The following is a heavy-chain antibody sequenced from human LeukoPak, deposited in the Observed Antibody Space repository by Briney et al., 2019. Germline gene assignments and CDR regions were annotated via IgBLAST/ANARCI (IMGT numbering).Heavy chain of an antibody. V-gene: IGHV4-34*01. CDR3: ARARAGAPPNFDY. CDR1: GGSFSGYY. Sequence: PSETLSLTCAVYGGSFSGYYWSWIRQPPGKGLEWIGEINHSGSTNYNPSLKSRVTISVDTSKNQFSLKLSSVTAADTAVYYCARARAGAPPNFDYWGQGTLVTVSS. D-gene: IGHD6-19*01. CDR2: INHSGST. J-gene: IGHJ4*02.